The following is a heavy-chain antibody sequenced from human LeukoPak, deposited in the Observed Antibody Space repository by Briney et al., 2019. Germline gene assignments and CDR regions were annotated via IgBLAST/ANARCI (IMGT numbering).Heavy chain of an antibody. D-gene: IGHD4-17*01. CDR3: ARDLSYGDYEYYYGMDV. Sequence: PGGSLRLSCAASGFTFSSYAMHWVRQAPGKGLEWVAVISYDGSNKYYADPVKGRFTISRDNSKNTLYLQMNSLRAEDAAVYYCARDLSYGDYEYYYGMDVWGQGTTVTVSS. CDR1: GFTFSSYA. CDR2: ISYDGSNK. V-gene: IGHV3-30-3*01. J-gene: IGHJ6*02.